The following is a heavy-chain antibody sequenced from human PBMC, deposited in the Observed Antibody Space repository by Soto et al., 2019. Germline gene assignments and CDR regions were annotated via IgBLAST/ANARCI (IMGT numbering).Heavy chain of an antibody. CDR1: GYTFTSYG. Sequence: QVQLVQSGAEVKEPGASVKVSCKASGYTFTSYGLNWVRQAPGQGLEWMGWISAYNGNTNYAQKFQGRVTMTTDTSTSTAYMELRSLRSDDTAVYYWARSGRSGYYLDYWGQGTLVTVSA. V-gene: IGHV1-18*01. CDR2: ISAYNGNT. CDR3: ARSGRSGYYLDY. D-gene: IGHD3-3*01. J-gene: IGHJ4*02.